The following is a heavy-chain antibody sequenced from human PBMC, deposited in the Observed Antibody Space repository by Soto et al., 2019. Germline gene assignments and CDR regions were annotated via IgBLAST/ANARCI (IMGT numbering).Heavy chain of an antibody. Sequence: EVQLVESGGGLVQPGRSLRLSCAASGFTFDDYAMHWVRLAPGKGLDWVSGLSWNSGTIDYADSVKGRFTISRDNARDSLYLQMNSLRTEDTALYYCARDMGYDSRGYYDYWGQGTLVTVSS. V-gene: IGHV3-9*01. J-gene: IGHJ4*02. D-gene: IGHD3-22*01. CDR2: LSWNSGTI. CDR1: GFTFDDYA. CDR3: ARDMGYDSRGYYDY.